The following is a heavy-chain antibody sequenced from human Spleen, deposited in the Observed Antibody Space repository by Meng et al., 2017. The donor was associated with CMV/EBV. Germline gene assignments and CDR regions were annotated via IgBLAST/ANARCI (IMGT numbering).Heavy chain of an antibody. Sequence: ASVKVSCKASGNTFTGYYIHWVRQAPGQGLEWMGWINPASGGTEYAQKFQGRVTMTRDTSISTTYMELRSLRSDDTAVYYCARVGISSSEGYWGQGTLVTVSS. J-gene: IGHJ4*02. D-gene: IGHD6-6*01. CDR2: INPASGGT. V-gene: IGHV1-2*02. CDR3: ARVGISSSEGY. CDR1: GNTFTGYY.